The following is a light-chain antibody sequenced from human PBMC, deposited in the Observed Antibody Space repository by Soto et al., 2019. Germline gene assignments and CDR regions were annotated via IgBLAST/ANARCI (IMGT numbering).Light chain of an antibody. CDR3: CSYGGSYTWV. V-gene: IGLV2-11*01. CDR1: SSDVGAFHY. CDR2: AVS. Sequence: QSALTQPRSVSGSPGQSVTISCTGTSSDVGAFHYVSWFQQHPGKAPEVLIYAVSKRPSGVPDRFSGSKSGNTASLTISGLQADDEADYYCCSYGGSYTWVFGGGTKLTVL. J-gene: IGLJ3*02.